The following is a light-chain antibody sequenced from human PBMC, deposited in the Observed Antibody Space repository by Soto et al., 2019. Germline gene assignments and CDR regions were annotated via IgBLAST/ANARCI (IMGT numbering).Light chain of an antibody. CDR1: SXHSSYI. V-gene: IGLV4-60*03. Sequence: QSVLTQSCSASASLGSSVKLTCTLSSXHSSYIIAWHQQQPGKAPRYLMKLEGSGSYNKGSGVPDRFSGSSSGADRYLTISNLQSEDEADYYCETWDSNTRVFGTGTKVNLL. CDR3: ETWDSNTRV. J-gene: IGLJ1*01. CDR2: LEGSGSY.